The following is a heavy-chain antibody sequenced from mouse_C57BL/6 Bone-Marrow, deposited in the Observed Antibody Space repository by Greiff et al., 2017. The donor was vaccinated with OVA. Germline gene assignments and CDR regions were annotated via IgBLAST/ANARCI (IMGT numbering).Heavy chain of an antibody. CDR3: ARKDYGSSYFDY. J-gene: IGHJ2*01. Sequence: DVQLQESGAELVRPGASVKLSCTASGFNIKDDYMHWVKQRPEQGLEWIGWIDPENGDTEYASKFQGKATITADTSSNTAYLQLSSLTSEDTAVYYCARKDYGSSYFDYWGQGTTLTVSS. D-gene: IGHD1-1*01. CDR2: IDPENGDT. CDR1: GFNIKDDY. V-gene: IGHV14-4*01.